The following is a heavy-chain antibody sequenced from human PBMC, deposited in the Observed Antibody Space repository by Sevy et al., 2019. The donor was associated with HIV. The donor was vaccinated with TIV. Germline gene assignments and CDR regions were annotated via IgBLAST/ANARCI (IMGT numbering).Heavy chain of an antibody. J-gene: IGHJ3*01. V-gene: IGHV5-51*01. CDR3: ARLGINEEGAFDF. CDR1: GFSFTNYW. Sequence: GESLKISCKGAGFSFTNYWIGWVRQMPGKGLEWMGNIYPDDSDTIYSPSFQGQVTISADKSITTAYLHWSSLKASDTAIYYCARLGINEEGAFDFWGQGTMVTVSS. CDR2: IYPDDSDT.